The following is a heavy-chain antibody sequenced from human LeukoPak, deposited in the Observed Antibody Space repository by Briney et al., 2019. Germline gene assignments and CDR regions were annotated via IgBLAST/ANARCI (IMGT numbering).Heavy chain of an antibody. CDR1: GFTFSSYA. J-gene: IGHJ4*02. V-gene: IGHV3-23*01. CDR2: ISGSGGST. D-gene: IGHD3-10*01. Sequence: GGSLRLSCAASGFTFSSYAMSWVRQAPGKGLEWVSAISGSGGSTYYADSVKGRFTISRDNSKNTLYLQMNSLRAEDTAVYYCAKDRTMVRGVVPYFDYWGQGTPVTVSS. CDR3: AKDRTMVRGVVPYFDY.